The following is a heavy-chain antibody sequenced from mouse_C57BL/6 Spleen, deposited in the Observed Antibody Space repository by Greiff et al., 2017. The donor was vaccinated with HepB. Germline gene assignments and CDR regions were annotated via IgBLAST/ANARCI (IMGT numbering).Heavy chain of an antibody. V-gene: IGHV1-82*01. D-gene: IGHD2-14*01. Sequence: QVQLQQSGPELVKPGASVKISCKASGYAFSSSWMNWVKQRPGKGLEWIGRIYPGDGDTNYNGKFKGKATLTADKSSSTAYMQLSSLTSEDSAVYFCALGMRYFDYWGQGTTLTVSS. CDR3: ALGMRYFDY. J-gene: IGHJ2*01. CDR2: IYPGDGDT. CDR1: GYAFSSSW.